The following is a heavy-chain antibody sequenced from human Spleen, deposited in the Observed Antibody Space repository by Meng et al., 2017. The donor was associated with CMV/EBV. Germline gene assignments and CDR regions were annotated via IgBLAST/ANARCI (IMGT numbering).Heavy chain of an antibody. V-gene: IGHV1-18*01. J-gene: IGHJ3*02. Sequence: GESLKISCKASGYTFTSYGISWVRQAPGQGLEWMGWISAYNGNTNYAQKLQGRVTMTTDTSTSTAYMELRSLRSDDTAVYYCARDGLVGSIVGATPGAFDIWGQGTMVTVSS. CDR3: ARDGLVGSIVGATPGAFDI. CDR2: ISAYNGNT. D-gene: IGHD1-26*01. CDR1: GYTFTSYG.